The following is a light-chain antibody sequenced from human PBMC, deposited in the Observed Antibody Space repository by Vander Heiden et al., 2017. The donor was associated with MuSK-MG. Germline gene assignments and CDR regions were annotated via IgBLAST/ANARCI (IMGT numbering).Light chain of an antibody. CDR2: DVS. CDR3: SSYTSSSTPDV. J-gene: IGLJ1*01. CDR1: SSDVGGYNY. Sequence: QSPLPQPASVSGPPGQSITFSCTGTSSDVGGYNYVSWYQQHPGKAPKLMSYDVSNRPSGVSNRFAGSKSGNTASLTISGLQAEDEADYYCSSYTSSSTPDVFGTGTKVTVL. V-gene: IGLV2-14*01.